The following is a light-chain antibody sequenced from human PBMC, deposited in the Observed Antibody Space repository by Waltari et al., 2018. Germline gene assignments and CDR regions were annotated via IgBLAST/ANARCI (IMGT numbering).Light chain of an antibody. CDR3: QKYVSLPAT. V-gene: IGKV3-20*01. CDR1: QSVSKY. Sequence: EIVLTQSPGTLSLSPGERATLSGRASQSVSKYLAWYQQKPGQAPRLLIYDASTRATGIPDRFSGSGSGTDFSLTISRLEPEDFAVYYCQKYVSLPATFGQGTKVEIK. J-gene: IGKJ1*01. CDR2: DAS.